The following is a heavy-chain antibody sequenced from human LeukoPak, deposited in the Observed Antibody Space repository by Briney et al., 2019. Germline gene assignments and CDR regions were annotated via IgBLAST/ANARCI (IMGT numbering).Heavy chain of an antibody. Sequence: TGGSLRLSCAASGFTFRSFVMHWVRQAPGKGLEWVAAISYEDGTNKYYADSVKGRFTISRDNSKTTLFLQMNSLRAEDTAVYYCAKDERYCSGGNCFEYFQYWGQDTLVTVSS. D-gene: IGHD2-15*01. V-gene: IGHV3-30*18. CDR1: GFTFRSFV. CDR2: ISYEDGTNK. J-gene: IGHJ1*01. CDR3: AKDERYCSGGNCFEYFQY.